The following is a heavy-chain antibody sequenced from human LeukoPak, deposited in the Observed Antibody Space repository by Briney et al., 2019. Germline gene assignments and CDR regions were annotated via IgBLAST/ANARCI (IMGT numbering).Heavy chain of an antibody. J-gene: IGHJ4*02. Sequence: GGSLTLSCLASGCDFSDSWMNWVRQAPGNGPEWVGIINLSGSGQLYVGSVDDRSTLSRHNPTKSLYLQMNGLRVEYTAVYYCATWGLHNYWGQGTLVTVSS. CDR1: GCDFSDSW. CDR3: ATWGLHNY. V-gene: IGHV3-7*01. D-gene: IGHD5-24*01. CDR2: INLSGSGQ.